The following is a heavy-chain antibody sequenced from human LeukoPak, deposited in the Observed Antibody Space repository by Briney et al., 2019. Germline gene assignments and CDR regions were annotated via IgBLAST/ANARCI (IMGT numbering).Heavy chain of an antibody. CDR1: GGPISSYY. CDR3: AREAVRYDILTGYSPLGYFDY. D-gene: IGHD3-9*01. Sequence: SETLSLTCTVSGGPISSYYWSWVRQPPGKGLEWIGHNYYSGSTNYNPSLKSRVTISLDTSKNQFSLKLSSVTAADTAVYYWAREAVRYDILTGYSPLGYFDYWGQGTLVTVSS. J-gene: IGHJ4*02. V-gene: IGHV4-59*01. CDR2: NYYSGST.